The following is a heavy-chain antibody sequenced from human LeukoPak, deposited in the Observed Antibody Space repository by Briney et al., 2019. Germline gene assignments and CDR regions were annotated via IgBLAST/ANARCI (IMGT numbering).Heavy chain of an antibody. CDR3: ARDLNTVTSQY. J-gene: IGHJ4*02. V-gene: IGHV4-61*01. CDR2: IYYSGST. D-gene: IGHD4-17*01. CDR1: GGSISSGSYY. Sequence: SETLSLTCTVSGGSISSGSYYWSWIRQPPGKGLEWIGYIYYSGSTNYNPSLKSRVTISVDTSKNQFSLRLSSVTAADTAVYYCARDLNTVTSQYWGQGTLVTVSS.